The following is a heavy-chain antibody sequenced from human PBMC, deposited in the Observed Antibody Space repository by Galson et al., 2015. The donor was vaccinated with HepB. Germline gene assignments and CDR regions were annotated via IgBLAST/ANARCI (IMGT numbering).Heavy chain of an antibody. CDR2: IWYDGSNK. CDR3: AREGYYGSGTYPGFDY. J-gene: IGHJ4*02. Sequence: SLRLSCAASGFTFSSYGMHWVRQAPGKGLEWVAVIWYDGSNKYYADSVKGRFTISRDNSKNTLYLQMNSLRAEDTAVYYCAREGYYGSGTYPGFDYWGQGTLVTVSS. D-gene: IGHD3-10*01. CDR1: GFTFSSYG. V-gene: IGHV3-33*08.